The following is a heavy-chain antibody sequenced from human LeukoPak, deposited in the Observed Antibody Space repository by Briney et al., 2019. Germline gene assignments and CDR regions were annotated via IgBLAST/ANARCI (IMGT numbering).Heavy chain of an antibody. Sequence: PGGSLRLSCEASGFTFSDHFMDWARQAPGKGLEWVGRIRKKTNRYTTQYAASVQGKFTISRDDSRNSVYLQMNSLETEDTAVYYCLRVSSTVAGSDYLDYWGQGTPVTVSS. CDR2: IRKKTNRYTT. V-gene: IGHV3-72*01. D-gene: IGHD6-19*01. CDR1: GFTFSDHF. J-gene: IGHJ4*02. CDR3: LRVSSTVAGSDYLDY.